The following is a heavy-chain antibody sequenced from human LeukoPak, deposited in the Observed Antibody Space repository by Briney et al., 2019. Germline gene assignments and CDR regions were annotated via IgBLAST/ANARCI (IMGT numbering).Heavy chain of an antibody. Sequence: SETLSLTCTVSGGSISSYYWSWIRQPPGKGLEWIGYVYYSGSTNYNPSLNSRVTLSVDTSKNQFSLKLSPVTAADTAVYYCTRVVTLSGAFDVWGQGTMVTVSA. V-gene: IGHV4-59*01. CDR1: GGSISSYY. CDR2: VYYSGST. CDR3: TRVVTLSGAFDV. D-gene: IGHD4-11*01. J-gene: IGHJ3*01.